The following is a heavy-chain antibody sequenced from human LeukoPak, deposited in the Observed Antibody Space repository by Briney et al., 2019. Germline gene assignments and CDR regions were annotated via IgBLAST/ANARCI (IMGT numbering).Heavy chain of an antibody. CDR1: GGSFSGYY. J-gene: IGHJ5*02. CDR3: ARLLRGYCSSTSCYWNWFDP. D-gene: IGHD2-2*01. CDR2: INHSGST. Sequence: PSETLSLTCAVYGGSFSGYYWSWIRQPPGKGLEWIGEINHSGSTNYNPSLKSRVTISVDTSKNQFSLKLSSVTAADTAVYYCARLLRGYCSSTSCYWNWFDPWGQGTLVTVSS. V-gene: IGHV4-34*01.